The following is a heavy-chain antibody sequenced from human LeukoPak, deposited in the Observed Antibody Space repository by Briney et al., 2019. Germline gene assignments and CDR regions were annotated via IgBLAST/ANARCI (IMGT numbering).Heavy chain of an antibody. CDR2: IHYSGST. CDR3: AGYYGSGIWGALTYYYYMDV. D-gene: IGHD3-10*01. CDR1: GGSISSSSYY. Sequence: SETLSLTCTVSGGSISSSSYYWGWIRQPPGKGLEWIGSIHYSGSTYYNPSLKSRVTMSVDTSKNQFSLKLSSVTAADTAVYYCAGYYGSGIWGALTYYYYMDVWGKGTTVTISS. V-gene: IGHV4-39*07. J-gene: IGHJ6*03.